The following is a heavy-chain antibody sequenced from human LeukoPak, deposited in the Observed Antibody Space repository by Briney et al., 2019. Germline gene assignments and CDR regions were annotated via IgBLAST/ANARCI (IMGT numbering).Heavy chain of an antibody. J-gene: IGHJ4*02. CDR3: ARDHLGYCSGGSCPTGDY. V-gene: IGHV1-8*03. D-gene: IGHD2-15*01. CDR1: GYTFTSYD. Sequence: ASVKVSCKASGYTFTSYDINWVRQATGQGLEWIGWMNPNSGNTGYAQKFQGRVTITRNTSISTACMELSSLRSEDTAVYYCARDHLGYCSGGSCPTGDYWGQGTLVTVSS. CDR2: MNPNSGNT.